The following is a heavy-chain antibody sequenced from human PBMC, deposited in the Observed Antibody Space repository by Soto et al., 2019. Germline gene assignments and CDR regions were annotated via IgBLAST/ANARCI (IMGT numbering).Heavy chain of an antibody. Sequence: ASVKVSCKASGYIFTDYYMHWVRQAPGQELGWMGRINPNSGGTNYAQKFQGRVTMTRDTSISTAYTELSSLRSEDTAVYYCARQRNPNYYDSSGYVYWGQGTLVTVSS. D-gene: IGHD3-22*01. V-gene: IGHV1-2*06. CDR3: ARQRNPNYYDSSGYVY. CDR1: GYIFTDYY. J-gene: IGHJ4*02. CDR2: INPNSGGT.